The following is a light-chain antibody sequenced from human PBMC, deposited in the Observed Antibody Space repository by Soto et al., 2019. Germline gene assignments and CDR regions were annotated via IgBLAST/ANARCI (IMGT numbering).Light chain of an antibody. CDR2: AGT. J-gene: IGKJ4*01. Sequence: DIHMTQSPSTMSASVGDEVTITCRASQSITNSVAWYQQKPGKAPNLLIYAGTTLQRGVPSRFSGSEFGTEFTLTISSLQPDDVATYYCQHYNSYFPTFGGGTTVEI. CDR3: QHYNSYFPT. CDR1: QSITNS. V-gene: IGKV1-5*01.